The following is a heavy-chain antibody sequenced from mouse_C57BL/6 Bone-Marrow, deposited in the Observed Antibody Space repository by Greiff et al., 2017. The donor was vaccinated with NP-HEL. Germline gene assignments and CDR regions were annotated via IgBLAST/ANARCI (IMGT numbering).Heavy chain of an antibody. CDR3: AKTLRYPDYFDY. Sequence: EVQLQESGGGLVKPGGSLKLSCAASGFTFSDYGMHWVRQAPEKGLEWVAYISSGSSTIYYADTVKGRFTISRDNAKNTLFLQMTSLSSEDTAMSYCAKTLRYPDYFDYWGQGTTLTVSS. D-gene: IGHD1-1*01. CDR2: ISSGSSTI. V-gene: IGHV5-17*01. CDR1: GFTFSDYG. J-gene: IGHJ2*01.